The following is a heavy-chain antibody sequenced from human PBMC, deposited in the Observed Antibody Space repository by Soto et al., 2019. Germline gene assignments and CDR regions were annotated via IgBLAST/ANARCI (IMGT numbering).Heavy chain of an antibody. CDR2: IYYSGST. Sequence: QVQLQESGPGLVKPSETLSLTCTVSGGSVSSGSYYWSWIRQPPGKGLEWIGYIYYSGSTNYNPSLKSRVTISVDTSKNQFPLKLSSVTAADTAVYYCARTFPAYCGGDCYSSYFDYWGQGTLVTVSS. J-gene: IGHJ4*02. CDR3: ARTFPAYCGGDCYSSYFDY. D-gene: IGHD2-21*02. CDR1: GGSVSSGSYY. V-gene: IGHV4-61*01.